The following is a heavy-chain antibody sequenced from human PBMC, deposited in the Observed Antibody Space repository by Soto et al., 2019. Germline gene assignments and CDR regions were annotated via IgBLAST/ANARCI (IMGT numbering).Heavy chain of an antibody. CDR2: IYYSGST. D-gene: IGHD5-18*01. CDR3: ARLLDTAMVPSWFDP. Sequence: QVQLQESGPGLVQPSQTLSLTCTVSGGSISSGGYYWSWIRQHPGKGLEWIGYIYYSGSTYYNPSLKGRVTISVETSKNQFSLKLSSVTAADTAVYYCARLLDTAMVPSWFDPWGQGTLVTVSS. CDR1: GGSISSGGYY. V-gene: IGHV4-31*03. J-gene: IGHJ5*02.